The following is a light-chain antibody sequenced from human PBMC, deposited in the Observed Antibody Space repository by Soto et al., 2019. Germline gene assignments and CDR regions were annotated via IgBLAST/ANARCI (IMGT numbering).Light chain of an antibody. CDR1: QAISSN. CDR3: QQHGSSPIT. V-gene: IGKV3-20*01. Sequence: EIVMTQSPATLSVSRWERATLSCRANQAISSNLAWYQQKPGQAPRLLIYGASTRATGIPDRFSGSGSGTDFTLTISRLEPEDFAVYYCQQHGSSPITFGQGTRLEIK. CDR2: GAS. J-gene: IGKJ5*01.